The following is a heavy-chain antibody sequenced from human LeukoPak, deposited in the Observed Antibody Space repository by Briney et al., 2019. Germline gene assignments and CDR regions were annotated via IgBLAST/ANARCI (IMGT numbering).Heavy chain of an antibody. V-gene: IGHV3-23*01. CDR3: AKDSGLRDYDN. D-gene: IGHD3-16*01. J-gene: IGHJ4*02. Sequence: GGSLRLSCSASGFIFSIYTMYWVRQAPGKGLEWVSAISGSGGNTYYADSVKGRFTFSRDNSKNTLYLQMNSLRAEDTAVYYCAKDSGLRDYDNWGQGTLVTVSS. CDR1: GFIFSIYT. CDR2: ISGSGGNT.